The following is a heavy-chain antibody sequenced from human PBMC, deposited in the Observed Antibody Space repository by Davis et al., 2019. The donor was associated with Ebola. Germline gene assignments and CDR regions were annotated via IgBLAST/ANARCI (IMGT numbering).Heavy chain of an antibody. CDR1: GYTFTTYD. CDR3: ARASITWFDP. V-gene: IGHV1-8*01. CDR2: MNPNSGNT. J-gene: IGHJ5*02. D-gene: IGHD3-10*01. Sequence: ASVKVSCKASGYTFTTYDINWVRQATGQGLEWMGWMNPNSGNTGYAQKFQGRVTMTRDTSITTAYMELSSLRSEDTAVYYCARASITWFDPWGQGTLVTVSS.